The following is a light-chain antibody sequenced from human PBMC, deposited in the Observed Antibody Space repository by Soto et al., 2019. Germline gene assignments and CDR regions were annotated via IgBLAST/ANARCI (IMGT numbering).Light chain of an antibody. CDR3: AAWDDSLSGRVV. Sequence: QSVLTQPPSASGTPGQRVTISCSGSSSKIGSNYVYWYQQLPGTAPKVLIYRNNQRPSGVPDRFSGSKSGTSASLAISGLRSEDEADYYCAAWDDSLSGRVVFGGGTKLTVL. CDR2: RNN. V-gene: IGLV1-47*01. J-gene: IGLJ2*01. CDR1: SSKIGSNY.